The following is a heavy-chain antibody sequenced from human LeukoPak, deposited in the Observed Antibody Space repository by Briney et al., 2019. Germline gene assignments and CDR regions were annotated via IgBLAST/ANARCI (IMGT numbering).Heavy chain of an antibody. CDR2: INHSGST. CDR1: GVSFSVYY. V-gene: IGHV4-34*01. J-gene: IGHJ4*02. Sequence: SETLSLTCAVYGVSFSVYYWGWIAQPPEKGLEWIGEINHSGSTYDNPSLNRRVTMSVDTSKNQFPLKQNSVTAADTAVYYCARGNPPTVQTFDSWGQGTLVTVSS. CDR3: ARGNPPTVQTFDS. D-gene: IGHD4-4*01.